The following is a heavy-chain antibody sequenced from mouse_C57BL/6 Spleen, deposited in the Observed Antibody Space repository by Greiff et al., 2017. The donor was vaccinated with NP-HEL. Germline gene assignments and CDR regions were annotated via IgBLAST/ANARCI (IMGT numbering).Heavy chain of an antibody. CDR1: GYTFTSYW. D-gene: IGHD1-1*01. CDR2: IDPNSGGT. J-gene: IGHJ2*01. CDR3: ARDYGSSYRGYFDY. Sequence: QVQLKQSGAELVKPGASVKLSCKASGYTFTSYWMHWVKQRPGRGLEWIGRIDPNSGGTKYNEKFKSKATLTVDKPSSTAYMQLSSLTSEDSAVYYCARDYGSSYRGYFDYWGQGTTLTVSS. V-gene: IGHV1-72*01.